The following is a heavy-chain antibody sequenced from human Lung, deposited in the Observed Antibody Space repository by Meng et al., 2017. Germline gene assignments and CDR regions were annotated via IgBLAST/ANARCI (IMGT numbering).Heavy chain of an antibody. J-gene: IGHJ4*02. Sequence: EVQLGEYEGGLVKPGGSLRLSCEGSRFTFSIAYMTWVRQVPGKRLEWVGRIKSNPDGETIDYAAPVKGRFTISRDDSKNTVYLQMNSLKTEDTAVYYCNGHIDYWGQGTLVTVSS. CDR1: RFTFSIAY. V-gene: IGHV3-15*01. CDR3: NGHIDY. CDR2: IKSNPDGETI. D-gene: IGHD5-24*01.